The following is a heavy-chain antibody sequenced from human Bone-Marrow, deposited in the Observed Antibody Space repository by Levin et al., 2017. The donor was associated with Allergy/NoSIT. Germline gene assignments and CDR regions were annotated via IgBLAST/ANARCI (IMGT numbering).Heavy chain of an antibody. V-gene: IGHV3-66*01. CDR2: IYSKGDT. D-gene: IGHD3-10*01. CDR3: ARYVFRIINDC. CDR1: GFTVSNNQ. J-gene: IGHJ4*02. Sequence: GGSLRLSCAASGFTVSNNQMNWVRQAPGKGLEWVSLIYSKGDTKYADSVKGRFIISRDNSKNTLYLQMNSLRVDDTAVYYCARYVFRIINDCWGQGTLVSVSS.